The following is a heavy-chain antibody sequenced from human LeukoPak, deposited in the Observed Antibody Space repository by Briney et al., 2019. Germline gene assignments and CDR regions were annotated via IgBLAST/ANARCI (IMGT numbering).Heavy chain of an antibody. J-gene: IGHJ4*02. V-gene: IGHV3-33*01. D-gene: IGHD3-22*01. CDR3: ARDGKYYDSSGYYADY. Sequence: GGSLRLSCAASGFTFSSYGMHWVRQAPGKGLEWVAVIWYDGSNKYYADSVKGRFTISRDNSKNTLYLQMNSLRAEDTAVYYCARDGKYYDSSGYYADYWGQGTLVTVSS. CDR1: GFTFSSYG. CDR2: IWYDGSNK.